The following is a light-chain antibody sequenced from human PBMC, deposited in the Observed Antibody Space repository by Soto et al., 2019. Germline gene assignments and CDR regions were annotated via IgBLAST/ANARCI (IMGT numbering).Light chain of an antibody. CDR1: QSISSY. J-gene: IGKJ2*01. CDR2: AAS. V-gene: IGKV1-39*01. Sequence: DIQMTQSPSSLSASVGDRVTITCRASQSISSYLNWYQQKLGKAPKLLIYAASSLQSGVPSRFSGSGSGTDFTLTISSLQPEDFATYYCQQSYSTHTFGQGTKLEIK. CDR3: QQSYSTHT.